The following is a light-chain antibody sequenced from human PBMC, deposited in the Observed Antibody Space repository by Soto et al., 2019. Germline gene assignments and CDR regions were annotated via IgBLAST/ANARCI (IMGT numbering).Light chain of an antibody. CDR2: EVS. CDR3: AAWDDSLNGVV. CDR1: SSDVGGYNY. Sequence: QSVLTQPASASGSPGQSVTISCTGTSSDVGGYNYVSWYQLHPGKAPKLMIYEVSKRPSGVPDRFLGSKSGNTASLTVSGLQAEDEADYYCAAWDDSLNGVVFGGGTKLTVL. J-gene: IGLJ2*01. V-gene: IGLV2-8*01.